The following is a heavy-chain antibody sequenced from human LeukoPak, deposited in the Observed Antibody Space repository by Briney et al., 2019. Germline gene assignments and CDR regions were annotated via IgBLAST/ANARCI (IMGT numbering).Heavy chain of an antibody. J-gene: IGHJ4*02. Sequence: ASVKVSCKASGYTFTSYDINWVRQATGQGLEWMGWMNPNSGNTGYAQKFQGRVTMTRNTSISTAYMELSSLRSEDTAVYYCARTYDILTGYHDYWGQGTLATVSS. CDR3: ARTYDILTGYHDY. CDR1: GYTFTSYD. CDR2: MNPNSGNT. V-gene: IGHV1-8*01. D-gene: IGHD3-9*01.